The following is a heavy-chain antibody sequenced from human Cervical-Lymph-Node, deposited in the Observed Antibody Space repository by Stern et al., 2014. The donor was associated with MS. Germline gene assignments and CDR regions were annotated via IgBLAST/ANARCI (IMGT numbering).Heavy chain of an antibody. CDR1: GGTFTSFS. J-gene: IGHJ3*01. D-gene: IGHD4-17*01. CDR2: IIPIGDTP. V-gene: IGHV1-69*06. Sequence: QVQLGQSGAEVKKPGSSVNASCKASGGTFTSFSINWVRQVPGQSLEWMGGIIPIGDTPNLAQKYQGRVTITADSSTSTVYMALNSLRSDDTAVYYCVLPSKVTTAAFDVWGRGTMVTVSS. CDR3: VLPSKVTTAAFDV.